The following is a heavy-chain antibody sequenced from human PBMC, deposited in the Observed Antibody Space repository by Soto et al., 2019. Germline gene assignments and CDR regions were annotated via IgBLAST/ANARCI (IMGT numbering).Heavy chain of an antibody. CDR2: IYYSGNT. V-gene: IGHV4-31*03. D-gene: IGHD5-18*01. J-gene: IGHJ6*02. CDR3: ARDRLMATAGTARHYFGLDV. Sequence: SETLSLTCTVSGGSIRSGGYYWSWVRQDPRRGLEWIGNIYYSGNTYYNPSLKSRLTISVDTSKNQFSLNLSSVTAADTAVYYCARDRLMATAGTARHYFGLDVWGQGTTVTVS. CDR1: GGSIRSGGYY.